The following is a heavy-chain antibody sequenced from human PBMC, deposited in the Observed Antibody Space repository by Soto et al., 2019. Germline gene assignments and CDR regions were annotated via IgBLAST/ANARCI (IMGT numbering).Heavy chain of an antibody. Sequence: QVQLVESGGGVVQPGMSLRLSCTASGFTLSSYGTHWVRQAPGKGLEWGAVIWYDGSKKYYADSVKGRFTISRDNSKNTLYLQMNSLRAEDTAVYYCARWGIAAGDYWGQGTLVTVSS. CDR2: IWYDGSKK. CDR1: GFTLSSYG. CDR3: ARWGIAAGDY. D-gene: IGHD6-13*01. V-gene: IGHV3-33*01. J-gene: IGHJ4*02.